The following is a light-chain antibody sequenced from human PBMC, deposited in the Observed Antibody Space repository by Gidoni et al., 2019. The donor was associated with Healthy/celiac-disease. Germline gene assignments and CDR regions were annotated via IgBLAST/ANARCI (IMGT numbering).Light chain of an antibody. J-gene: IGLJ2*01. Sequence: QSALTQPPYASGSPGQSVTISCTGTSSDVGGYNYVSWYQQHPGKAPKLMIYEVSKRPSGAPDRFSGSKSGNTASLTVSGLQAEDEADYYCSSYAGSKPVFGGGTKLTVL. CDR2: EVS. CDR1: SSDVGGYNY. V-gene: IGLV2-8*01. CDR3: SSYAGSKPV.